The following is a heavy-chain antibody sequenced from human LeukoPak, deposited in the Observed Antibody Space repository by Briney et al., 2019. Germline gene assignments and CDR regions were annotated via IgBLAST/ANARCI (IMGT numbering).Heavy chain of an antibody. V-gene: IGHV3-9*01. D-gene: IGHD6-19*01. CDR3: AKGIGSGWYGRDYFDY. J-gene: IGHJ4*02. Sequence: GGSLRLSCAASGFTFDDYAMHWVRQAPGKGLEWVSGISWNSGSIGYADSVKGRFTISRDNAKNSLYLQMNSLRAEDTALYYCAKGIGSGWYGRDYFDYWGQGTLVTVSS. CDR1: GFTFDDYA. CDR2: ISWNSGSI.